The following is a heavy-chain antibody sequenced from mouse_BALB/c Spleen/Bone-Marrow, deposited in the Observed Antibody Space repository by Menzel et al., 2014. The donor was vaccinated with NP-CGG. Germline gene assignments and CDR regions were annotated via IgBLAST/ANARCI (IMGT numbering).Heavy chain of an antibody. V-gene: IGHV1-77*01. Sequence: QVQLKQSGPELVKPGASVKMSCKASGYTFTDYVISWVKQRTGQGLEWIGEIYPGSGSTYYNEKFKGKATLTADKSSNTAYMQLSSLTSEDSAVYFCAREYSASSGAMDYWGQGTSVTVSS. CDR1: GYTFTDYV. CDR2: IYPGSGST. D-gene: IGHD1-1*01. CDR3: AREYSASSGAMDY. J-gene: IGHJ4*01.